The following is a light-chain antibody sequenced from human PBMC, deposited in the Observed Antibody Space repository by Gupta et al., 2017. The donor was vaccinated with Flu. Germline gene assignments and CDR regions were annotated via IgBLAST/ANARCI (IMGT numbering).Light chain of an antibody. CDR2: DIS. CDR3: QQANNWPKLT. J-gene: IGKJ4*01. V-gene: IGKV3-11*01. CDR1: QTVSRY. Sequence: ATLCLSPGERATRSGRASQTVSRYVGWYKQKPGQAPRLLIYDISNRDTGIPARFNGSGYGKDLNLTISSREQEDFAFYYCQQANNWPKLTFGRGTKVEIK.